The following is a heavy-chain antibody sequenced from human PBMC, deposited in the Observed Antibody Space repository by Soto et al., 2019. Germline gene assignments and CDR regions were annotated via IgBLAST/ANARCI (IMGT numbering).Heavy chain of an antibody. CDR2: TRNKANSYTT. CDR3: ARDTGGSYDY. CDR1: GFTFSDYY. J-gene: IGHJ4*02. Sequence: EVQLVESGGGLVQPGGSLRLSCAASGFTFSDYYMDWVRQVPGKGLEWVGRTRNKANSYTTEYAASVRGRFSISRDDSKDSMYLQMYSLKTDDTAVYYCARDTGGSYDYWGQGALVTVSS. V-gene: IGHV3-72*01. D-gene: IGHD3-16*01.